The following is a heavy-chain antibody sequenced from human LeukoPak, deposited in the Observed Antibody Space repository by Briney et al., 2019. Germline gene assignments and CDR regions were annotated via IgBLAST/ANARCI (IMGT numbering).Heavy chain of an antibody. CDR2: IYYSGST. J-gene: IGHJ6*02. V-gene: IGHV4-59*01. Sequence: PSETLSLTCTVSGGSISSYYWSWIRQPPGKGLEWIGYIYYSGSTNYNPSLKSRVTISVDTSKNQFSLKLSSVTAADTAVYYCARSGSGYDFSYYYYGMDVWGQGTTVADSS. D-gene: IGHD5-12*01. CDR1: GGSISSYY. CDR3: ARSGSGYDFSYYYYGMDV.